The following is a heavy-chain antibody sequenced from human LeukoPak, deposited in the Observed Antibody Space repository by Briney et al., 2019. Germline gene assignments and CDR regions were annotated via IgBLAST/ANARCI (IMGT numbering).Heavy chain of an antibody. J-gene: IGHJ4*02. CDR2: ISGSGGTT. D-gene: IGHD2-15*01. CDR3: AKDRGYCSGGGCYRFDC. V-gene: IGHV3-23*01. CDR1: GFTFSTYA. Sequence: GGSLRLSCAVSGFTFSTYAMSWVRQAPGKGLGWVSAISGSGGTTYYADSVKGRFTISRDNSRNTLSLQMNTLRAEDTAVYYCAKDRGYCSGGGCYRFDCWGQGTLVTVSS.